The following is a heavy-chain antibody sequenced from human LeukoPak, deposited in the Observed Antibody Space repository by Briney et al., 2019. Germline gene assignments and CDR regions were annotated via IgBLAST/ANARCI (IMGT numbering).Heavy chain of an antibody. V-gene: IGHV3-30-3*01. CDR3: AKEFAQYSFFDY. D-gene: IGHD5-18*01. CDR1: GFTFSSYA. Sequence: GGSLRLSCAASGFTFSSYAMHWVRQAPGKGLEWVAVISYDGSNKYYADSVKGRFTISRDNSKNTLSLQMNSLRAEDTAVYYCAKEFAQYSFFDYWGQGTLVTVSS. CDR2: ISYDGSNK. J-gene: IGHJ4*02.